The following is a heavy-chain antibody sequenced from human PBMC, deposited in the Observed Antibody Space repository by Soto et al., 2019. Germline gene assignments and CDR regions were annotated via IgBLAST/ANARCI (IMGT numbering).Heavy chain of an antibody. D-gene: IGHD3-22*01. Sequence: ASVKVSCKASGYTFTSYYMHWVRQAPGQGLEWMGIINPSGGSTSCAQEFQGRVTMTRDTSTSTVYMELSSLRSEDTAVYYCARDRGMIVVDYYFDYWGQGTLVTVSS. V-gene: IGHV1-46*01. CDR2: INPSGGST. CDR3: ARDRGMIVVDYYFDY. CDR1: GYTFTSYY. J-gene: IGHJ4*02.